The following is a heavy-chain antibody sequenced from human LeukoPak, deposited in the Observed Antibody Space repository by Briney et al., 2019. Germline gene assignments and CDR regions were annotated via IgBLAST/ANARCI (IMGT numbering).Heavy chain of an antibody. CDR3: ARVVAVAGKFDY. CDR1: GGSISSYY. CDR2: IYYSGST. V-gene: IGHV4-59*01. J-gene: IGHJ4*02. Sequence: SETLSLTCTVSGGSISSYYWSWIRQPPGKGLEWIGYIYYSGSTNYNPSLKSRVTISVDTSKNQFSLKLSSVTAADTAVYYCARVVAVAGKFDYWGQRTLVTVSS. D-gene: IGHD6-19*01.